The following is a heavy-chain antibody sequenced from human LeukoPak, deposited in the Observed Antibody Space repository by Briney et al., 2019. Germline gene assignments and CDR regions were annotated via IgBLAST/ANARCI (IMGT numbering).Heavy chain of an antibody. D-gene: IGHD2/OR15-2a*01. CDR2: ISGSGGST. V-gene: IGHV3-23*01. Sequence: GGSLRLSCAASGFTFSTYAMGWVRQAPGKGLEWVSTISGSGGSTDYVDSVKGRFTISRDNSKNTLYLQMNTLRAEDTAVYFCASDRNSNNWFYYWGQGTLVTVSS. J-gene: IGHJ4*02. CDR1: GFTFSTYA. CDR3: ASDRNSNNWFYY.